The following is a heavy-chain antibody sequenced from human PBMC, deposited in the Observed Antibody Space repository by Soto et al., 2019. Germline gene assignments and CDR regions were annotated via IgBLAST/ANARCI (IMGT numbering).Heavy chain of an antibody. CDR2: IGGNGAST. J-gene: IGHJ4*02. CDR3: TGATYSDY. CDR1: GFPFNSYA. Sequence: EVRLLESGGGLVQPGGSLRLSCEASGFPFNSYAMSWVRQAPGKGLEWVSHIGGNGASTYYADSVKGRFTISRDNSKNTVYLQLDNLRDDDTAVYYCTGATYSDYWGQGTLVTVSS. V-gene: IGHV3-23*01.